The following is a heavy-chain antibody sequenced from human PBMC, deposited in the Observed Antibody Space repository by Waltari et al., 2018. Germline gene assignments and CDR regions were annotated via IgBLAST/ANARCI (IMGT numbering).Heavy chain of an antibody. CDR3: ARVAHPLQLWLA. V-gene: IGHV1-69*13. CDR1: GGTVSSCV. Sequence: HVHLVQSGAAVKKPGSSVSVAVKASGGTVSSCVISGDRQAPGQVLEWMGRIIPIFGTANYAQKFQGRVTITADKSTSTAYMELSSLRSEDTAVYYCARVAHPLQLWLAWGQGTLVTVSS. D-gene: IGHD5-18*01. CDR2: IIPIFGTA. J-gene: IGHJ4*02.